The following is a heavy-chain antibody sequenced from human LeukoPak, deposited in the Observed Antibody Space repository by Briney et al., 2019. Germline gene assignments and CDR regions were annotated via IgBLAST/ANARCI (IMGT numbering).Heavy chain of an antibody. CDR3: ASSYGSGSYHYFDY. D-gene: IGHD3-10*01. CDR2: ICYGGST. CDR1: GGSISSDDYY. Sequence: SQTLSLTCTVSGGSISSDDYYWSWMPPPQGQARVWRGYICYGGSTYYNPSLKSRGTMSVDTSKNQFSLKMSSVTAADTAVYYCASSYGSGSYHYFDYWGQGTLVTVSS. J-gene: IGHJ4*02. V-gene: IGHV4-30-4*01.